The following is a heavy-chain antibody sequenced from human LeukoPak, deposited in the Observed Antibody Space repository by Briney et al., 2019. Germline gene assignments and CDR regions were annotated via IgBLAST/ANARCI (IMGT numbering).Heavy chain of an antibody. CDR1: GYTFTSYG. V-gene: IGHV1-18*01. CDR3: SRERGYCSGGSCPIDY. CDR2: ISAYYGNT. Sequence: ASVKVSCKASGYTFTSYGISWVRQAPGQGLEWMGWISAYYGNTNYAQKLQGRVTMTTDTSTSTAYMELRSLRSDDTAVYYCSRERGYCSGGSCPIDYWGQGTLVTVSS. D-gene: IGHD2-15*01. J-gene: IGHJ4*02.